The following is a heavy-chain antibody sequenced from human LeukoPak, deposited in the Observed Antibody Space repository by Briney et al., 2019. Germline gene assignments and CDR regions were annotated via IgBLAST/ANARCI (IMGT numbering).Heavy chain of an antibody. Sequence: GGSLRLSCAASGFTFSSYAMSWVRQAPGKGLEWVSSISSSSSYIYYADSVKGRFTISRDNAKNSLYLQMNSLRAEDTAVYYCAREVSAAGRGDAFDIWGQGTMVTVSS. CDR3: AREVSAAGRGDAFDI. J-gene: IGHJ3*02. CDR2: ISSSSSYI. CDR1: GFTFSSYA. D-gene: IGHD6-13*01. V-gene: IGHV3-21*01.